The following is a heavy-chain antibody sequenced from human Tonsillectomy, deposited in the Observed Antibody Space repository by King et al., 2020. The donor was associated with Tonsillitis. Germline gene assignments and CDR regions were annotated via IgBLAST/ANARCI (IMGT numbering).Heavy chain of an antibody. J-gene: IGHJ3*02. V-gene: IGHV4-39*01. CDR3: ASPRTTVTIGRYAFDI. CDR1: GGSISSSSYY. D-gene: IGHD4-17*01. CDR2: IYYSGST. Sequence: QLQESGPGLVKPSETLSLTCTVSGGSISSSSYYWGWIRQPPGKGLEWIGRIYYSGSTYYNPSLKSRVTISVDTSKNQVSLKLSSVTAADTAVYYCASPRTTVTIGRYAFDIWGQGTMVTVSS.